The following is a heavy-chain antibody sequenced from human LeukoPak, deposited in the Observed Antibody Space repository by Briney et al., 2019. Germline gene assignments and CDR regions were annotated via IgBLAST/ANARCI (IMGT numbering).Heavy chain of an antibody. Sequence: SGGSLRLSCAASGFTFSSYSMNWVRQAPGKGLEWVSSISSSSSYIYYADSVKGRFTISRDNAKNSLYLQMNSLRAEDTAVYYCARDVSGYDSAHYFDYWGQGTLVTVSS. CDR2: ISSSSSYI. V-gene: IGHV3-21*01. CDR1: GFTFSSYS. D-gene: IGHD5-12*01. CDR3: ARDVSGYDSAHYFDY. J-gene: IGHJ4*02.